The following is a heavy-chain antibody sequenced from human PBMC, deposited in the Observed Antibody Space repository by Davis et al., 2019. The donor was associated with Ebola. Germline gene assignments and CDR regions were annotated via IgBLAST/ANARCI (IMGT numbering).Heavy chain of an antibody. CDR3: ARDSSSSWSLTSYYFDY. CDR2: IYTSGST. CDR1: GGSISSYY. Sequence: ESLKISCTVSGGSISSYYWSWIRQPAGKGLEWIGRIYTSGSTNYNPSLKSRVTMSVDTSKNQFSLKLSSVTAADTAVYYCARDSSSSWSLTSYYFDYWGQGTLVTVSS. D-gene: IGHD6-13*01. J-gene: IGHJ4*02. V-gene: IGHV4-4*07.